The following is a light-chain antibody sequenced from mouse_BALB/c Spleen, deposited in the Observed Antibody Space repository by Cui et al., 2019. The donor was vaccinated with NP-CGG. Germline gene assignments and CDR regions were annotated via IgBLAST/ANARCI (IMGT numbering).Light chain of an antibody. V-gene: IGLV1*01. CDR3: ALWYSNHWV. J-gene: IGLJ1*01. CDR2: GTN. CDR1: TGAVTTSNY. Sequence: QAVVTQESALTTSPGETVTLTCRSSTGAVTTSNYANWVQEKPDHLFTGLIGGTNNRVPGVPARFSGSLIGDKAALTITGAHTEDEAIYFCALWYSNHWVFGGGTKLTVL.